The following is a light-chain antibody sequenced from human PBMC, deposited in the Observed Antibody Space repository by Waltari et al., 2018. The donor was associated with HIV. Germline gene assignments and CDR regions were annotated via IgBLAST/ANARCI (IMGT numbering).Light chain of an antibody. J-gene: IGKJ4*01. CDR3: QQTYTTPRT. V-gene: IGKV1-39*01. CDR1: QSIDSY. Sequence: DIQLTQSPSSLSASVGDTVSITCRASQSIDSYLNWYVQKPGKAPQVLIYAASRLQSGVPSTFSGSGSGSEFTLTIRSLQPEDFATYYCQQTYTTPRTFGLGTKVEIK. CDR2: AAS.